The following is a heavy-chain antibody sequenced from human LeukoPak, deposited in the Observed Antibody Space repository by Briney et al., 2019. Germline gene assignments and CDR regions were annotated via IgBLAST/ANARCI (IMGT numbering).Heavy chain of an antibody. D-gene: IGHD1-1*01. J-gene: IGHJ4*02. V-gene: IGHV4-34*01. CDR2: INHSGST. CDR3: PRGVSSAIWKTSKTFDN. CDR1: GGSFSGYY. Sequence: SETLSLTCAVYGGSFSGYYWSWIRQPPGKGLEWIGEINHSGSTNYNPSLKSRVTISVDTSKNQFSLKLSSVTAADTAVYSCPRGVSSAIWKTSKTFDNWGQGPRVTVSS.